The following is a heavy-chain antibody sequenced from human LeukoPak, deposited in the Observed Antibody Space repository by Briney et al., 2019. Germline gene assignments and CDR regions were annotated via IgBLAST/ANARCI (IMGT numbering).Heavy chain of an antibody. CDR2: INPNSANT. Sequence: ASVKVSCKASGYTFTGYYMHWVRQAPGQGLEWMGWINPNSANTGYAQKFQGRVTITRNTSISTAYMELSSLRSEDTAVYYCATGNSSTSSDFDYWGQGTLVTVSS. CDR1: GYTFTGYY. J-gene: IGHJ4*02. D-gene: IGHD2-2*01. V-gene: IGHV1-8*03. CDR3: ATGNSSTSSDFDY.